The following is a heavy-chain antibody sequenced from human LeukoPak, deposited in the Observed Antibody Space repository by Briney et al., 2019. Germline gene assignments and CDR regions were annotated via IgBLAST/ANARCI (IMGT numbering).Heavy chain of an antibody. V-gene: IGHV1-69*04. CDR3: AREGDSSGYFLPNWFDP. CDR2: IIPILGIA. CDR1: GGTFSSYA. Sequence: SVKVSRKASGGTFSSYAISWVRQAPGQGLEWMGRIIPILGIANYAQKFQGRVTITADKSTSTAYMELSSLRSEDTAVYYCAREGDSSGYFLPNWFDPWGQGTLVTVSS. D-gene: IGHD3-22*01. J-gene: IGHJ5*02.